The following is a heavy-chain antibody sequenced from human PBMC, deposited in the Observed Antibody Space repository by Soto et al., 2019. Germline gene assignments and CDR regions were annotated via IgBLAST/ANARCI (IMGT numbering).Heavy chain of an antibody. CDR1: GFTFSIYA. CDR3: ATVHNTSRSFDY. V-gene: IGHV3-23*01. CDR2: TGATGRTT. J-gene: IGHJ4*02. Sequence: HPGGSLRLSCAASGFTFSIYAMTWVRQAPGKGLEWVSTTGATGRTTYYADSVKGRFTVSRDNSKNTLDLQMSNLRAEDTAVYYCATVHNTSRSFDYWGQGTLVTVSS. D-gene: IGHD1-20*01.